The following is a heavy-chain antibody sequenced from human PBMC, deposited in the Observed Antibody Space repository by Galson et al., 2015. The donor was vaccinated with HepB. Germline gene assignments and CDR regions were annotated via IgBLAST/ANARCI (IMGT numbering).Heavy chain of an antibody. D-gene: IGHD2-2*01. CDR2: IKQDGREK. Sequence: SLRLSCAASGFTFSSYWMSWVRQAPGKGLEWVANIKQDGREKYYVDSVKGRFTISRDNAKNSLSLQMNSLRAEDTAVYYCARDQAYCSSTSCWADDAFDIWGQGTMVTVSS. CDR1: GFTFSSYW. V-gene: IGHV3-7*03. CDR3: ARDQAYCSSTSCWADDAFDI. J-gene: IGHJ3*02.